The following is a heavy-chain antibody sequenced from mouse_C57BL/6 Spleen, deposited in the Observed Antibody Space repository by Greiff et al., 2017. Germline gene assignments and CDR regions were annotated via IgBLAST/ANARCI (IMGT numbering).Heavy chain of an antibody. Sequence: EVQRVESGGGLVKPGGSLKLSCAASGFTFSSYAMSWVRQTPEKRLEWVATISDGGSYTYYPDNVKGRFTLSRDNAKNNLYLQMSHLKSEDTAMXYCARDPPYYYGSRDWYFDVWGTGTTVTVSS. CDR1: GFTFSSYA. CDR3: ARDPPYYYGSRDWYFDV. V-gene: IGHV5-4*01. D-gene: IGHD1-1*01. J-gene: IGHJ1*03. CDR2: ISDGGSYT.